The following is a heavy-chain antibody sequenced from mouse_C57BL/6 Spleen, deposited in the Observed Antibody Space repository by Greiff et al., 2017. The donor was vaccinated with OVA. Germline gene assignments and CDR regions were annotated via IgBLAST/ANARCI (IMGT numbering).Heavy chain of an antibody. Sequence: VKLQQSGAELVRPGASVKLSCKASGYTFTDYYINWVKQRPGQGLEWIARIYPGSGNTYYNEKFKGKATLTAEKSSSTAYMQLSSLTSEDSAVYFCARSRDYGVSRYFDYWGQGTTLTVSS. J-gene: IGHJ2*01. CDR1: GYTFTDYY. CDR2: IYPGSGNT. CDR3: ARSRDYGVSRYFDY. V-gene: IGHV1-76*01. D-gene: IGHD2-4*01.